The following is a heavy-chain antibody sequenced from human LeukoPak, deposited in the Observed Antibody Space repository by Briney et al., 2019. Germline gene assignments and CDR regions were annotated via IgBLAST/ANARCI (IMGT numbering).Heavy chain of an antibody. Sequence: SVKVSCKASVYTFTAYYMHWVRQAPGQGLEWMGWIDASNGDTKYAQKFQGRVTISRDTATGTSYMELRSLISGDTAVYYCASEAFCAGGRCYLQRVASWGPGTLVTVSS. D-gene: IGHD2-15*01. CDR3: ASEAFCAGGRCYLQRVAS. J-gene: IGHJ4*02. CDR2: IDASNGDT. CDR1: VYTFTAYY. V-gene: IGHV1-2*02.